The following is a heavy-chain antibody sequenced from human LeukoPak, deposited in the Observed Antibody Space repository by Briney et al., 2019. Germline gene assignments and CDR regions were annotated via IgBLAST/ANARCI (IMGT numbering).Heavy chain of an antibody. CDR2: INSDESNT. D-gene: IGHD5-12*01. CDR1: GFTFSDYC. V-gene: IGHV3-74*01. J-gene: IGHJ3*01. Sequence: GGSLRLSRTASGFTFSDYCMHWVRQVPGKGLVWVSRINSDESNTNYADSVKGRFIISRDNAKNMLYLQMNSLRAEDTAVYYCARDPPGSRIVALDAFDVWGQGTMVTVSA. CDR3: ARDPPGSRIVALDAFDV.